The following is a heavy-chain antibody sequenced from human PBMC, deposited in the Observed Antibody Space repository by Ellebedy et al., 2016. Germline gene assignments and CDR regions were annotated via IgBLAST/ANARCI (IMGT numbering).Heavy chain of an antibody. D-gene: IGHD2-2*01. Sequence: GSLRLSCAVYGGSISSYYWSWIRQPPGKGLEWIGYIYYSGSTNYNPSLKSRVTISVDTSKNQFSLKLSSVTAADTAVYYCARDPAAPYCSSTSCYGYYYGMDVWGQGTTVTVSS. CDR1: GGSISSYY. V-gene: IGHV4-59*01. J-gene: IGHJ6*02. CDR3: ARDPAAPYCSSTSCYGYYYGMDV. CDR2: IYYSGST.